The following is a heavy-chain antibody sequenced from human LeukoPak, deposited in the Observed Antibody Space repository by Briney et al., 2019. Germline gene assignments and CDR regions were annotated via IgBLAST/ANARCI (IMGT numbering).Heavy chain of an antibody. CDR2: IKSDGSST. Sequence: PGGSLRLSCAASGFIFSDYWMHWVRQGPGKGLVWVSRIKSDGSSTSYTDSVKGRSTISRDNAKNTVYVHMNSLRDEDTAVYYCARGGRYAYFLDYWGQGTLVTVSS. CDR3: ARGGRYAYFLDY. D-gene: IGHD3-16*01. J-gene: IGHJ4*02. CDR1: GFIFSDYW. V-gene: IGHV3-74*01.